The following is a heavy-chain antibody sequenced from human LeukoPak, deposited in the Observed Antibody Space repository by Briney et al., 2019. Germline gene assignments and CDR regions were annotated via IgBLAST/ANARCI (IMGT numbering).Heavy chain of an antibody. CDR2: IKSKTDGGTT. CDR1: GFTFSSYA. Sequence: PGGSLRLSCAASGFTFSSYAMSWVRQAPGKGLEWVGRIKSKTDGGTTDYAAPVKGRFTISRDDSKNTLYLQMNSLKTEDTAVYYCTTLPVYYDFWSGRPGAFDIWGQGTMVTVSS. D-gene: IGHD3-3*01. CDR3: TTLPVYYDFWSGRPGAFDI. V-gene: IGHV3-15*01. J-gene: IGHJ3*02.